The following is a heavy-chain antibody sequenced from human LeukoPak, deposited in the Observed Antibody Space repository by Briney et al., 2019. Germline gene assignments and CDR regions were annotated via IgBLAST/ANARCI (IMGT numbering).Heavy chain of an antibody. Sequence: GESLKISCKGSGYSFTSYWLGWVRQMPGKGLEWMGIIYPGDSDTRYSPSFQGQVTISADKSISTAYLQWSSLKASDTAMYCCARHSDSSSWYYWGQGTLVTVSS. D-gene: IGHD6-13*01. J-gene: IGHJ4*02. CDR2: IYPGDSDT. CDR1: GYSFTSYW. V-gene: IGHV5-51*01. CDR3: ARHSDSSSWYY.